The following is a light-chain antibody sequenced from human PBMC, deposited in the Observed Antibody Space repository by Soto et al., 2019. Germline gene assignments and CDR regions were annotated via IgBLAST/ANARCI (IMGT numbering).Light chain of an antibody. CDR3: HQYYTPQIT. CDR1: QSLLYRSTNNNY. J-gene: IGKJ4*01. V-gene: IGKV4-1*01. Sequence: DIVLTQFPDSLTLSLGETATIKCKSSQSLLYRSTNNNYLARYQQKPGQSPKVIMYWASTRASGVPDRFSGSGSGTDFTLTIRNLQPEDVAVYYCHQYYTPQITFGGGTKV. CDR2: WAS.